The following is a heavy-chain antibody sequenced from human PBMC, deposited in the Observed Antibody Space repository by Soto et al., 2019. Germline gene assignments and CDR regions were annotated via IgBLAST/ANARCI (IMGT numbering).Heavy chain of an antibody. V-gene: IGHV1-18*04. CDR1: GYTFTSYG. Sequence: ALVKVSCKASGYTFTSYGISWVLQAPGQGLEWMGWISAYNGNTNYAQKLQGRVTMTTDTSTSTAYMELRSLRSDDTAVYYCAREPTYYYDSSGYSNWFDPWGQGTLVTVSS. J-gene: IGHJ5*02. CDR2: ISAYNGNT. CDR3: AREPTYYYDSSGYSNWFDP. D-gene: IGHD3-22*01.